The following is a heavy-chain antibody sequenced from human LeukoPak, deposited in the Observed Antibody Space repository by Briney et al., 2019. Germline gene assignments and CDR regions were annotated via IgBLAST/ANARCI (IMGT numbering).Heavy chain of an antibody. CDR1: GGSISSGSYY. CDR2: IYTSGST. Sequence: PSETLSLTCTVSGGSISSGSYYWSWIRQPAGKGLEWIGRIYTSGSTNYNPSLKSRVTISVDTSKNQFSLKLSSVTAADTAVYYCARGIAARSVAGRISNAFDIWGQGTMVTVSS. CDR3: ARGIAARSVAGRISNAFDI. D-gene: IGHD6-6*01. V-gene: IGHV4-61*02. J-gene: IGHJ3*02.